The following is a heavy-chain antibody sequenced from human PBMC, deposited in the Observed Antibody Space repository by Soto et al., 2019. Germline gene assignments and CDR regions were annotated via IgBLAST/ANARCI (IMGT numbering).Heavy chain of an antibody. V-gene: IGHV4-31*03. CDR3: AREGGALRGLRYFDWVYYYGMDV. CDR2: IYYSGFT. D-gene: IGHD3-9*01. Sequence: PSETLSLTCTVSGGSITSGGYYWSWIRQHPGKGLEWIGYIYYSGFTNYNPSLKSRVTISVDTSKNQFSLKLSSVTAADTAVYYCAREGGALRGLRYFDWVYYYGMDVWGQGTTVTVSS. CDR1: GGSITSGGYY. J-gene: IGHJ6*02.